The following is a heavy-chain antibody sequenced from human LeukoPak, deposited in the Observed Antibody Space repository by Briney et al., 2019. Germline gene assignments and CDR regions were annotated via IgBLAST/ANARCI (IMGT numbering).Heavy chain of an antibody. V-gene: IGHV4-4*02. CDR3: AGLVGRYSSGLYYYYFDY. D-gene: IGHD3-22*01. CDR2: MYLSGTT. J-gene: IGHJ4*02. Sequence: SETLSLTCTVSGDSINSLDLWSWVHQPPGKGLEWIGEMYLSGTTHSNPSVKSRVTISIDKSKNQFFLNLSSVTAADTAVYYCAGLVGRYSSGLYYYYFDYWGQGTLVTVSS. CDR1: GDSINSLDL.